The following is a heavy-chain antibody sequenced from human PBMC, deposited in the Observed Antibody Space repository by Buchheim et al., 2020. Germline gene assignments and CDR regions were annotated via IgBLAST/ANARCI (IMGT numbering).Heavy chain of an antibody. V-gene: IGHV4-34*01. Sequence: QVQLQQWGAGLLKPSETLSLTCGVYGGSLSGDYWSWIRQPPGQGLEWIGEINHRGYTNYNPSLTSRVTMSVDTSKNQFSLRLRSVTAADTAVYYCARGLGSVPWATVVRGVKGPYLDYGGQGAL. J-gene: IGHJ4*02. CDR2: INHRGYT. D-gene: IGHD3-10*01. CDR3: ARGLGSVPWATVVRGVKGPYLDY. CDR1: GGSLSGDY.